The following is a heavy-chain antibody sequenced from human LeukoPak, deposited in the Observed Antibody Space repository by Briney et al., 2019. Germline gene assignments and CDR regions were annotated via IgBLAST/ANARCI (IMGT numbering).Heavy chain of an antibody. CDR3: AKASQQPGGGFFDY. D-gene: IGHD3-16*01. CDR2: ISGSGDST. J-gene: IGHJ4*02. CDR1: GFTFSSYA. V-gene: IGHV3-23*01. Sequence: PGGSLRLSCAASGFTFSSYAMSWVRQVPGKGLEWVSAISGSGDSTYYADSVRGRFTISRDNSRNTLYLQMNSLRADDTAVYYCAKASQQPGGGFFDYWGQGTLVTVSS.